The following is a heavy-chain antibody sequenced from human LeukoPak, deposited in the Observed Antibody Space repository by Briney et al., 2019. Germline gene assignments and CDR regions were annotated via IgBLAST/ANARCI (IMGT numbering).Heavy chain of an antibody. Sequence: GGSLRLSCAASGFTFSSYGMHWVRQAPGKGLEWVAVISYDGSNKYYADSVKGRFTISRDNSKNTLYLQMNSLRAEDTAVYYCAKDTSRGYYDSSGYSNWGQGTLVTVSS. CDR2: ISYDGSNK. CDR1: GFTFSSYG. J-gene: IGHJ4*02. D-gene: IGHD3-22*01. V-gene: IGHV3-30*18. CDR3: AKDTSRGYYDSSGYSN.